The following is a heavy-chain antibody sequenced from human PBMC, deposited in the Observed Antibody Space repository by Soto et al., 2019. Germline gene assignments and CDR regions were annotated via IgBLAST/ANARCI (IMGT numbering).Heavy chain of an antibody. D-gene: IGHD3-22*01. V-gene: IGHV4-30-4*01. CDR2: IYYSGST. Sequence: SETLSLTCTVSGGSISSCDYYWSWIRQPPGKGLEWIGYIYYSGSTYYNPSLKSRVTISVDTSKNQFSLKLSSVTAADTAVYYCARAPHYYDSTGYFAFDYWGQGTLVTVSS. CDR3: ARAPHYYDSTGYFAFDY. CDR1: GGSISSCDYY. J-gene: IGHJ4*02.